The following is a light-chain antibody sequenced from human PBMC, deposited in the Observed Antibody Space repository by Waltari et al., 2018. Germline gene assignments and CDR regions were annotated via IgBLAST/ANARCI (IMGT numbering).Light chain of an antibody. V-gene: IGLV4-69*01. CDR2: LNSDGSH. Sequence: QPVLTQSPSASASLGASVNLTCTLSSGRTTYVIAWHQQQPDKAPRFLMQLNSDGSHLKGAGIPDRCSGSSSGAERYLTNSSRQSEDEADYYCQTWGNDIHIVFGGGTKLTVL. CDR1: SGRTTYV. J-gene: IGLJ2*01. CDR3: QTWGNDIHIV.